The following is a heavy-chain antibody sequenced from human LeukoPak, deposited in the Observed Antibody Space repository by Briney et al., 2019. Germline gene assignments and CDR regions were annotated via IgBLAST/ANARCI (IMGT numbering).Heavy chain of an antibody. CDR2: INPNSGGT. D-gene: IGHD3-3*01. J-gene: IGHJ3*02. V-gene: IGHV1-2*02. CDR3: ARGRVVIEDAFDI. CDR1: GYTFTGYY. Sequence: ASVKVSCKASGYTFTGYYMHWVRQAPGQGLEWMRWINPNSGGTNYAQKFQGRVTMTRDTSISTAYMELSRLRSDDTAVYYCARGRVVIEDAFDIWGQGTMVTVSS.